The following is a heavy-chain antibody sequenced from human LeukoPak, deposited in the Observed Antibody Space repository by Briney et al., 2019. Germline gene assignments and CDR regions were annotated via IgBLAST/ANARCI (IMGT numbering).Heavy chain of an antibody. J-gene: IGHJ4*02. CDR2: IRSKARSYAT. V-gene: IGHV3-73*01. Sequence: GGSLRLSCADSGFTFSGAAIHWVRQASGKGLEWVGRIRSKARSYATEYAASVRGRFTISREDSKNTAYLQMNSLKTEDTAVYYCLEMNTTGYWGQGTLVTVSS. D-gene: IGHD5-24*01. CDR3: LEMNTTGY. CDR1: GFTFSGAA.